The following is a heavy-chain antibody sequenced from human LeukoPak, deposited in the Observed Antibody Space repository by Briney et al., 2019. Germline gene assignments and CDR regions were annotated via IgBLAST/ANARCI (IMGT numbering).Heavy chain of an antibody. Sequence: ASVQVSCKASGYTSTGYYMHWVRQAPGQGLEWMGWINPNNDVTNYALKFQGRVTMTRDTSISTAYMELSGLRSDDTAVYYCARSDGAYYFDYWGQGTLVTVSS. CDR1: GYTSTGYY. D-gene: IGHD2-21*01. J-gene: IGHJ4*02. CDR3: ARSDGAYYFDY. V-gene: IGHV1-2*02. CDR2: INPNNDVT.